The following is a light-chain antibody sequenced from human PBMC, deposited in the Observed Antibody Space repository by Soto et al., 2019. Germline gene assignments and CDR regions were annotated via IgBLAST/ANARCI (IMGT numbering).Light chain of an antibody. Sequence: QSVLTQPPSASGSPGQSVTISCTGTSSDVGGYNYVSWYQQHPGKANKLMIYEVSKRPSGVPDRFSGSKSGNTASLTVSGLQAEDEADYYCSSYAGSNFYVFGTGTKVTVL. V-gene: IGLV2-8*01. J-gene: IGLJ1*01. CDR1: SSDVGGYNY. CDR2: EVS. CDR3: SSYAGSNFYV.